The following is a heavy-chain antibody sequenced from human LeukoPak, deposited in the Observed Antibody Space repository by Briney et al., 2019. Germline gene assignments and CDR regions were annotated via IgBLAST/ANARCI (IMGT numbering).Heavy chain of an antibody. Sequence: GGSLRLSCAASGFTFSSYAMHWVRQAPGKGLEWVAVISYDGSNKYYADSVKGRFTISRDNAKNTLYLQMNSLRAEDTAVYYCAREGATVTVYYYYYYMDVWGKGTTVTISS. J-gene: IGHJ6*03. D-gene: IGHD4-17*01. CDR1: GFTFSSYA. CDR3: AREGATVTVYYYYYYMDV. CDR2: ISYDGSNK. V-gene: IGHV3-30*04.